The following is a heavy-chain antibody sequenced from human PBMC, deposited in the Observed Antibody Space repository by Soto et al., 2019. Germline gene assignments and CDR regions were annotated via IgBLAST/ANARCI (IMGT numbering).Heavy chain of an antibody. CDR3: AKHGPQHRSSLCHF. D-gene: IGHD6-13*01. J-gene: IGHJ4*02. CDR1: GFTVSSNY. CDR2: IYSGGST. V-gene: IGHV3-53*01. Sequence: GGSLRLSCAASGFTVSSNYMSWVRQAPGKGLEWVSVIYSGGSTYYADSVKGRFTISRDNSKNTLYLQMNSLRAEDTAVYYCAKHGPQHRSSLCHFWGQGTLVTVSS.